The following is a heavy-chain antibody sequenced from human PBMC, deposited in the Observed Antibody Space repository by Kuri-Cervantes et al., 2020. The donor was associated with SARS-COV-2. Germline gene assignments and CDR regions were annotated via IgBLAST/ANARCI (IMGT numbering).Heavy chain of an antibody. D-gene: IGHD3-9*01. CDR3: TTEDYDILTGDLDRYY. V-gene: IGHV3-30*02. J-gene: IGHJ4*02. Sequence: GGSLRLSCAASGFTFSSYGMHWVRQAPGKGLEWVAFIRYDGSNKYYADSVKGRFTISRDNSKNTLYLQMNSLKTEDTAVYYCTTEDYDILTGDLDRYYWGQGTLVTVSS. CDR2: IRYDGSNK. CDR1: GFTFSSYG.